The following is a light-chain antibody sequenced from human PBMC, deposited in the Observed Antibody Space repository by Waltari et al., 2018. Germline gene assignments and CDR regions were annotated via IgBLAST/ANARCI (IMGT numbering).Light chain of an antibody. CDR1: YGPVSRTSY. Sequence: HTVATLEPSLSVSPGGTVTLTCVFSYGPVSRTSYPTWYQQTPGQPPLTLVYKGISRSSGFPARFSGSILGNTAALTITGAQADDESDYYCSMYMGSGVWVFGGGTKLTVL. CDR3: SMYMGSGVWV. CDR2: KGI. J-gene: IGLJ3*02. V-gene: IGLV8-61*01.